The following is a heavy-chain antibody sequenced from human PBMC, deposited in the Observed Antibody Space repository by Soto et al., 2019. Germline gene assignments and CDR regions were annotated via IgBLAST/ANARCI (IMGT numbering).Heavy chain of an antibody. CDR1: GGTFSSYA. CDR3: ARVVSGIAAAGTVKVREKVFIWEPPRWFHP. D-gene: IGHD6-13*01. J-gene: IGHJ5*02. CDR2: IIPIFGTA. Sequence: QVQLVQSGAEVKKPGSSVKVSCKASGGTFSSYAISWVRQAPGQGLEWMGGIIPIFGTANYAQKFQGRVTITADASTSTAYMERSSLRSEDTAVYYCARVVSGIAAAGTVKVREKVFIWEPPRWFHPWGQGTLVTVSS. V-gene: IGHV1-69*01.